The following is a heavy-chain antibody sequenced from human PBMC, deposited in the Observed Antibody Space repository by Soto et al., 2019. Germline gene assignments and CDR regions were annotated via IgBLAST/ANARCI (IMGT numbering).Heavy chain of an antibody. CDR2: INAGDGNT. J-gene: IGHJ6*02. D-gene: IGHD2-2*01. CDR1: GYTFTNYA. Sequence: QVQLVQSGAEVKKPGASVKVSCKAFGYTFTNYAMHWVRQAPGQGLEWMGWINAGDGNTKYSQKFQDRVTITRDTSARTAYMELSSLRSEDTAVYYCARVYCSTTTCYGYYAMDVWGQGTTVTVSS. CDR3: ARVYCSTTTCYGYYAMDV. V-gene: IGHV1-3*01.